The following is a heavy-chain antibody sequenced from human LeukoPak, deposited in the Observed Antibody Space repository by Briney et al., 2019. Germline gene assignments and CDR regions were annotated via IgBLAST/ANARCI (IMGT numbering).Heavy chain of an antibody. CDR1: GFTFDDYA. J-gene: IGHJ4*02. CDR3: AKVRSGHTPYSDY. D-gene: IGHD6-19*01. CDR2: ISGDSGST. Sequence: GGSLPVSCAASGFTFDDYAMHWVRQAPGKGLEWVSLISGDSGSTYYADSVKGRFTISRDNSKNSLYLQMNSLRTEDTALYYCAKVRSGHTPYSDYWGKGTPVSSSS. V-gene: IGHV3-43*02.